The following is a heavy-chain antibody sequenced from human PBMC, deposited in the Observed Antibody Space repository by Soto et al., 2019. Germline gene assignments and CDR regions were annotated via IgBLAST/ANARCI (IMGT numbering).Heavy chain of an antibody. CDR1: GFTSSSYE. D-gene: IGHD3-10*01. V-gene: IGHV3-48*03. CDR3: ARDYYGSGSYYNAPYLYYYYYGMDV. Sequence: GGSLRLSCAASGFTSSSYEMNWVRQAPGKGLEWVSYISSSGSTIYYADSVKGRFTISRDNAKNSLYLQMNSLRAEDTAVYYCARDYYGSGSYYNAPYLYYYYYGMDVWGQGTTVTVSS. J-gene: IGHJ6*02. CDR2: ISSSGSTI.